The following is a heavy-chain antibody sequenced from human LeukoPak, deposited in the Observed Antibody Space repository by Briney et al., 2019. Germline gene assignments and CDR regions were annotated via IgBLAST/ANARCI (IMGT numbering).Heavy chain of an antibody. D-gene: IGHD1-1*01. V-gene: IGHV3-23*01. CDR2: ISGSGGTT. Sequence: GGSLRLSCAASGFTFSSYAMSWVRQAPGKGLEWVSSISGSGGTTYYPYSVKGRFTISRDNAKNSLYLQMNSLRAEDTAVYYCARGLEPTLSWFDPWGQGTLVTVSS. CDR1: GFTFSSYA. J-gene: IGHJ5*02. CDR3: ARGLEPTLSWFDP.